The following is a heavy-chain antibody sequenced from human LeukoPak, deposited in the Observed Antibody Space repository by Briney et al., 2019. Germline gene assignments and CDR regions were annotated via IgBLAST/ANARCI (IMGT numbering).Heavy chain of an antibody. V-gene: IGHV3-30*18. J-gene: IGHJ4*02. D-gene: IGHD2-15*01. CDR1: GFTFSSYG. CDR3: AKDVGMIGYCSGGSCYAIDY. CDR2: ISYGGSNK. Sequence: GGSLRLSCAASGFTFSSYGMHWVRQAPGKGLEWVAVISYGGSNKFYADSVKGRFTISRDNSKKTLYLQMNSLRAEDTAVYYCAKDVGMIGYCSGGSCYAIDYWGQGTLVTVSS.